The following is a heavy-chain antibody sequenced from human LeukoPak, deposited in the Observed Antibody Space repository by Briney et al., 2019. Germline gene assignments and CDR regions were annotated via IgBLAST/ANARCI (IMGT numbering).Heavy chain of an antibody. CDR3: ARELRYYDSSGYYRGNYFDY. CDR2: IYTSGST. CDR1: GGSISSYY. D-gene: IGHD3-22*01. V-gene: IGHV4-4*07. J-gene: IGHJ4*02. Sequence: SETLSLTCTVSGGSISSYYWSWIRQPAGKRLEWIGRIYTSGSTNYNPSLKSRVTMSVDTSKNKFSLKVSSVTAADTAVYYCARELRYYDSSGYYRGNYFDYWGQGTLVTVSS.